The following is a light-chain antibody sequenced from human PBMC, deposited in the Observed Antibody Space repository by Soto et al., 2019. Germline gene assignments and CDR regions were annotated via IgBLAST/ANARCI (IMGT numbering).Light chain of an antibody. CDR1: QSLSSSY. V-gene: IGKV3-20*01. CDR3: QQQGT. J-gene: IGKJ2*01. CDR2: AAS. Sequence: EIVLTQFPGTLSLSPGDRATLSCRPSQSLSSSYLVWYQQKPGQAPRLLIYAASRRATGIPDRFSGSGSATEYTRTLSRLEPEDSAVYYCQQQGTFGQVTKLEIK.